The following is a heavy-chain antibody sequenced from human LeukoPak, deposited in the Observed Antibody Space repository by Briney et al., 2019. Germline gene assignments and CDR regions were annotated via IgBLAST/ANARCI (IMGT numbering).Heavy chain of an antibody. CDR3: ARDSHRVLRFLEWSPNNYYYYYGMDV. V-gene: IGHV4-4*07. J-gene: IGHJ6*02. D-gene: IGHD3-3*01. Sequence: PSETLSLTCAVYGGSFSGYYWSWIRQPAGKGLEWIGRIYTSGSTNYNPSLKSRVTMSVDTSKNQFSLKLSSVTAADTAVYYCARDSHRVLRFLEWSPNNYYYYYGMDVWGQGTTVTVSS. CDR2: IYTSGST. CDR1: GGSFSGYY.